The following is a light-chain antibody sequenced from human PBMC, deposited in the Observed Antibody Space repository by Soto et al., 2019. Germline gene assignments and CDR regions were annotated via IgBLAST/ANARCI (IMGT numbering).Light chain of an antibody. CDR1: QSVSSNY. V-gene: IGKV3-20*01. J-gene: IGKJ3*01. Sequence: EIVLTQSPGTLSLSPGERATLSCRASQSVSSNYLVWYQLKPGQAPRLLIYGASSRATGIPDRFSGSGSGTDFTLTISRLEPEDFAVYYCQLYCSSPLFTFGPGTKVDLK. CDR3: QLYCSSPLFT. CDR2: GAS.